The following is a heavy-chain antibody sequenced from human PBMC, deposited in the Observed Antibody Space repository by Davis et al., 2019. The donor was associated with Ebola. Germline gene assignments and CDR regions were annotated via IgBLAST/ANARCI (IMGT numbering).Heavy chain of an antibody. CDR2: ISAYNGNR. Sequence: ASVKVSCKASGYTFTNYGISWVRQAPGQGLEWMGWISAYNGNRNYAQKLQGRVIMTTDTSTSTAYMELRSLRSDDTAVYYCARAVAMVLPYNWFDPWGQGTLVTVSS. D-gene: IGHD3-10*01. J-gene: IGHJ5*02. CDR3: ARAVAMVLPYNWFDP. CDR1: GYTFTNYG. V-gene: IGHV1-18*01.